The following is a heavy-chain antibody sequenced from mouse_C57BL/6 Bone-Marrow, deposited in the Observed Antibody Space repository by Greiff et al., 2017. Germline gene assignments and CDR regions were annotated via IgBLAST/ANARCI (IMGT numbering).Heavy chain of an antibody. J-gene: IGHJ2*01. V-gene: IGHV1-18*01. Sequence: VQLKESGPELVKPGASVKIPCKASGYTFTDYNMDWVKQSHGKSLEWIGDINPNNGGTIYNQKFKGKATLTVDKSSSTAYMELRSLTSEDTAVYYCARSYSNYSYYFDYWGQGTTLTVSS. CDR3: ARSYSNYSYYFDY. D-gene: IGHD2-5*01. CDR1: GYTFTDYN. CDR2: INPNNGGT.